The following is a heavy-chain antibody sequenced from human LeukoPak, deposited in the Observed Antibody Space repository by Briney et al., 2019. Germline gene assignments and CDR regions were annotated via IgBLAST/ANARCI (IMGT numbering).Heavy chain of an antibody. V-gene: IGHV4-39*01. CDR1: GGSISSSIYY. J-gene: IGHJ1*01. D-gene: IGHD1-26*01. CDR3: ATSYYQYFRF. CDR2: IFYSGTV. Sequence: SETLSLTCSVSGGSISSSIYYWRWIRQPPGKGLEWIGSIFYSGTVSYNPSLRSRVTISVDTSKNQFSLKVSSVTAADTAVYYCATSYYQYFRFWGQGTLVTVSS.